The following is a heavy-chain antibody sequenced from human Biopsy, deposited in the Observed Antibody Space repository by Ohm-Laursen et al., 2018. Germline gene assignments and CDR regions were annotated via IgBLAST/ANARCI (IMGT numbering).Heavy chain of an antibody. CDR1: GGSISSYY. D-gene: IGHD3-10*01. CDR2: IYHTGIT. Sequence: SDTLSLTCTVSGGSISSYYWTWIRQPLGKGLEWLGSIYHTGITDYNPALKSRVTISVDTSNNQFSLKLSSLTAADTAVYYCARHSFGSGRDFWGQGTLVTVSS. V-gene: IGHV4-39*01. J-gene: IGHJ4*02. CDR3: ARHSFGSGRDF.